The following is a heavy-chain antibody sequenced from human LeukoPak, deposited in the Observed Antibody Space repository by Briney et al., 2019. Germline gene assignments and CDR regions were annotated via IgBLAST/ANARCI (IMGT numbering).Heavy chain of an antibody. CDR3: ARVQTYYDFWSGYYTPYYFDY. CDR2: IYYSGST. D-gene: IGHD3-3*01. V-gene: IGHV4-59*11. Sequence: SETLSLTCTVSGGSISSHYWSWIRQPPGKGLEWIGYIYYSGSTNYNPSLKSRVTISVDTSKNQFSLKLSSVTAADTAVYYCARVQTYYDFWSGYYTPYYFDYWGQGTLVTVSS. CDR1: GGSISSHY. J-gene: IGHJ4*02.